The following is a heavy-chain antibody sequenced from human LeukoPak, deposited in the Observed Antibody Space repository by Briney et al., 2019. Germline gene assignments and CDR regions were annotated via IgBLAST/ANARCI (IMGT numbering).Heavy chain of an antibody. D-gene: IGHD3-10*01. CDR1: GYSFSGHY. CDR2: ISPNSGGT. CDR3: VRVLWFGESHNWFDP. Sequence: ASVKVSCKASGYSFSGHYMHWVRQAPGQGPEWMGWISPNSGGTNYAQKFQGRVTMTGDTSISTAYMELSSLRSDDTAVYYCVRVLWFGESHNWFDPWGQGTLVTVSS. J-gene: IGHJ5*02. V-gene: IGHV1-2*02.